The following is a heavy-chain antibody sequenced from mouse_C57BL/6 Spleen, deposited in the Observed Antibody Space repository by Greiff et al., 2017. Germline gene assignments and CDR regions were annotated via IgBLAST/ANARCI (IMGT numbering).Heavy chain of an antibody. V-gene: IGHV3-6*01. CDR3: ARRGSTVGGAMDY. Sequence: EVKLQESGPGLVKPSQSLSLTCSVTGYSITSGYYWNWIRQFPGNKLEWMGYISYDGSNNYNPSLKNRISITRDTSKNQFFLKLNSVTTEDTATYYCARRGSTVGGAMDYWGQGTSVTVSA. CDR2: ISYDGSN. CDR1: GYSITSGYY. J-gene: IGHJ4*01. D-gene: IGHD1-1*01.